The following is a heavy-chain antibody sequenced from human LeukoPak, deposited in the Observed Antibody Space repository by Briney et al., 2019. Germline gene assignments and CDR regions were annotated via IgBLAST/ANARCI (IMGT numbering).Heavy chain of an antibody. CDR1: GFTFSTYW. V-gene: IGHV3-74*01. D-gene: IGHD6-13*01. CDR2: ISSDGSST. Sequence: GGSLRLSCAASGFTFSTYWMHWVRQAPGEGLVWVSRISSDGSSTNYADSVKGRFTISGDSAKNTLYLQMNSLRVEDTAVYYCATTSSWYYFDSWGQGTLVTVSS. J-gene: IGHJ4*02. CDR3: ATTSSWYYFDS.